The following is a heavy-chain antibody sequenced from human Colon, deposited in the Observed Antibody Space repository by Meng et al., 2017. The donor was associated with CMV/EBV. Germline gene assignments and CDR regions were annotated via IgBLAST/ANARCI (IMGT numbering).Heavy chain of an antibody. CDR1: GFTFNRNS. D-gene: IGHD2-21*01. V-gene: IGHV3-23*01. Sequence: GESLKISWAASGFTFNRNSMSWVRQAPGKGLEWVSGINGVGDNTYYADSVKGRFTISRDNSKNTLYLRMIDLRAEDTAMYYCAKDRAYCGSFSCSPKYFDGWGQGALVTVSS. J-gene: IGHJ4*02. CDR3: AKDRAYCGSFSCSPKYFDG. CDR2: INGVGDNT.